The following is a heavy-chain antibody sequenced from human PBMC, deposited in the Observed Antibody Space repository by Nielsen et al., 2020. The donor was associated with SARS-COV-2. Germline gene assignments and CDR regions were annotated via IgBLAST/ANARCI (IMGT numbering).Heavy chain of an antibody. CDR3: ARGSDYAYYYYGMDV. CDR2: ISPSSTYT. CDR1: GFTFTDYY. V-gene: IGHV3-11*05. Sequence: GESLKISCPASGFTFTDYYMSWIRQAPGKGLQWVAYISPSSTYTNYADSVKGRFTISRDNAKNSLYLQMNSLRAEDTALYHCARGSDYAYYYYGMDVWGQGTTVTVSS. J-gene: IGHJ6*02. D-gene: IGHD4-17*01.